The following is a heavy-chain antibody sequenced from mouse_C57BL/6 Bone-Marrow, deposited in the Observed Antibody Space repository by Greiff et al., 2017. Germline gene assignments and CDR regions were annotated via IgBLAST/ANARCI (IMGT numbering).Heavy chain of an antibody. Sequence: VQLQQPGAELVKPGASVKLSCKASGYTFTSYWMHWVKQRPGQGLEWIGMIHPTSGSTNYNEKFKSKATLTVDKSSSTAYMQLSSLTSEDSAVYYCAKTGTDYAMDYWGQGTSVTVSS. V-gene: IGHV1-64*01. CDR2: IHPTSGST. J-gene: IGHJ4*01. CDR1: GYTFTSYW. CDR3: AKTGTDYAMDY. D-gene: IGHD4-1*01.